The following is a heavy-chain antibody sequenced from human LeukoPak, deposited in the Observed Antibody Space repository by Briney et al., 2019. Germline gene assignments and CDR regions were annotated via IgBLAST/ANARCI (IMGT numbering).Heavy chain of an antibody. V-gene: IGHV1-2*02. CDR3: ARDFTYDSGSPEDD. CDR1: GYTFTRYY. Sequence: GASVKVSCKASGYTFTRYYMHGVRQSPGQGREWMGGINPDSGCTNYAQKFQGRVTMTRDTSISTATMEMSKLISDETTAYYCARDFTYDSGSPEDDWGQGTLVTVSS. J-gene: IGHJ4*02. D-gene: IGHD3-10*01. CDR2: INPDSGCT.